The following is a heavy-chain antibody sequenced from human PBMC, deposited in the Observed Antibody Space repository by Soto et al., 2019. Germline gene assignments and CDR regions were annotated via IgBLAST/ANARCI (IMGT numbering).Heavy chain of an antibody. CDR2: FDPEGGGT. Sequence: GASVKVSCKVSGYTLTELSMHWVRQAPGKGLEWMGVFDPEGGGTSYAQKFQGRVTMTRDTSTGTAYMELSSLRSEDTAVYYCARVFCSSTSCYAGWFDPWGQGTLVTAPQ. CDR3: ARVFCSSTSCYAGWFDP. V-gene: IGHV1-24*01. D-gene: IGHD2-2*01. J-gene: IGHJ5*02. CDR1: GYTLTELS.